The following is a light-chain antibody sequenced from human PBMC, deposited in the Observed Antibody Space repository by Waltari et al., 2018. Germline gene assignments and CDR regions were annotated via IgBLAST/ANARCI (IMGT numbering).Light chain of an antibody. J-gene: IGLJ3*02. CDR2: DVN. Sequence: HSALAQPASLSGSPGQSIPISCTGTSSDVGGYNHFSWSQQHPGKAPRLIIYDVNNRPSGISNRFSGSKSGNTASLTISGLQAEDEADYYCSSFTRTNSWVFGGGTKLTVL. CDR3: SSFTRTNSWV. CDR1: SSDVGGYNH. V-gene: IGLV2-14*03.